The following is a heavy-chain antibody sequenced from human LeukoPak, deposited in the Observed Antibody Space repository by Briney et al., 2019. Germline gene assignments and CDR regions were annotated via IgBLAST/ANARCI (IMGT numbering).Heavy chain of an antibody. D-gene: IGHD2/OR15-2a*01. CDR1: GFTFSSYA. CDR3: ALRASTNIPGY. Sequence: GGSLRLSCAASGFTFSSYAMHWVRQAPGKGLEWVAVISYDGSNKYYADSVKGRFTISRDNSKNALYLQMNSLRAEDTAVYYCALRASTNIPGYWGQGTLVTVSS. CDR2: ISYDGSNK. J-gene: IGHJ4*02. V-gene: IGHV3-30-3*01.